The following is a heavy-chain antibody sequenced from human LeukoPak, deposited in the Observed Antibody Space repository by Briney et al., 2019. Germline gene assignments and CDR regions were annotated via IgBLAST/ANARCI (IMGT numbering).Heavy chain of an antibody. V-gene: IGHV3-30*09. CDR3: ARGEGPYYYGSGSYNAFDI. J-gene: IGHJ3*02. CDR1: GFTFSSYA. CDR2: ISYDGSNK. Sequence: GGSLRLSCAASGFTFSSYAMHWVRQVPGKGLEWVAVISYDGSNKFYADSVKGRFAISRDNSKNTLYLQMNSLRAEDTAVYYCARGEGPYYYGSGSYNAFDIWGQGTMVTVSS. D-gene: IGHD3-10*01.